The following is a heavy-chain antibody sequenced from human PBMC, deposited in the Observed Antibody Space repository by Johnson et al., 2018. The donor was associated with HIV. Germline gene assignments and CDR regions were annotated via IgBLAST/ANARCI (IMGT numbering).Heavy chain of an antibody. J-gene: IGHJ3*02. Sequence: QVYLVESGGGVVQPGRSLRLSCAASGFTFSSYAMHWVRQAPGKGLEWVAVISYDGSNKYYTDSVKGRFTISRDNSKNTLFLHMNSLRAEDTAVYHCAKDLYSSSWTNDAFEIWGQGTMVTVSS. D-gene: IGHD6-13*01. CDR3: AKDLYSSSWTNDAFEI. CDR2: ISYDGSNK. CDR1: GFTFSSYA. V-gene: IGHV3-30-3*01.